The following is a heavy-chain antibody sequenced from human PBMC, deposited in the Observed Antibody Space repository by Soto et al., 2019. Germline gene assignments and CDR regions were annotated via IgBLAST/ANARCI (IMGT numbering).Heavy chain of an antibody. V-gene: IGHV1-18*01. CDR3: ARPGVGSSSWKRYYYYGMDV. D-gene: IGHD6-13*01. Sequence: QVQLVQSGAEVKKPGASVKVSCKASGYTFTSYGIIWVRQAPGQGLEWMGWISAYNGNTNYAQKLQGIVTMTTDTSGRTAYMERGSVRSDDTAVYYCARPGVGSSSWKRYYYYGMDVWGQGTTVTVSS. J-gene: IGHJ6*02. CDR1: GYTFTSYG. CDR2: ISAYNGNT.